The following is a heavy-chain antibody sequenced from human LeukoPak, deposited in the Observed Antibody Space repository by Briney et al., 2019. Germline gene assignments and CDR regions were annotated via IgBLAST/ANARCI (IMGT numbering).Heavy chain of an antibody. CDR1: GYTFTSYY. D-gene: IGHD3-10*01. J-gene: IGHJ5*02. CDR2: INPSGGST. Sequence: ASVKVSCKASGYTFTSYYMHWVRQAPGQGLEWMGIINPSGGSTSYAQKFQGRVTMTRDMSTSTVYMELSSLRSEDTAVYYCARDSRREDSSRSGSRRSFNWFDPWGQGTLVTVSS. V-gene: IGHV1-46*01. CDR3: ARDSRREDSSRSGSRRSFNWFDP.